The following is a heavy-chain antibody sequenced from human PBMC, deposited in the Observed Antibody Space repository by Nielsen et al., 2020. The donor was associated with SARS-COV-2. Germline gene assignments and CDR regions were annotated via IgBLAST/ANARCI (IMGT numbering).Heavy chain of an antibody. V-gene: IGHV1-18*04. Sequence: ASVKVSCKPVGHSYTWYGFNWARQAPGQGLEWMGWISTSNGNTNYAQKYQGRVTMTRDTSTNTVYLELRSLRYDDTAVYYCATGAARDAFDIWGQGTLVSVSS. J-gene: IGHJ3*02. CDR3: ATGAARDAFDI. CDR1: GHSYTWYG. D-gene: IGHD6-13*01. CDR2: ISTSNGNT.